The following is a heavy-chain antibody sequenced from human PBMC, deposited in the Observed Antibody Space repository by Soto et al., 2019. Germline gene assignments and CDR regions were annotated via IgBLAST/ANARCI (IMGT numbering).Heavy chain of an antibody. V-gene: IGHV3-23*01. CDR3: AKGWWQWLGYYYGMDV. Sequence: GGSLRLSCAASGFTFSSYAMSWVRQAPGKGLEWVSAISGSGGSTYYADSVKGRFTISRDNSKNTLYLQMNSLRAEDTAVYYCAKGWWQWLGYYYGMDVWGQGTTVTVSS. D-gene: IGHD6-19*01. CDR1: GFTFSSYA. J-gene: IGHJ6*02. CDR2: ISGSGGST.